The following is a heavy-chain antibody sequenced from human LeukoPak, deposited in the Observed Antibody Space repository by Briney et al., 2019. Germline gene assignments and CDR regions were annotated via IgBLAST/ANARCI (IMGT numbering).Heavy chain of an antibody. V-gene: IGHV4-4*07. D-gene: IGHD2-15*01. Sequence: KPSETLSLTCTVSGGSISSYYWSWIRQPAGKGLEWIGRVYTSGSTNYNPSLKSRVTMSIDTSKNQFSLNLSSVTAADTAVYYCARAVGSSYCSGGSCYSCRFDPWGQGTQVTVS. CDR1: GGSISSYY. CDR2: VYTSGST. J-gene: IGHJ5*02. CDR3: ARAVGSSYCSGGSCYSCRFDP.